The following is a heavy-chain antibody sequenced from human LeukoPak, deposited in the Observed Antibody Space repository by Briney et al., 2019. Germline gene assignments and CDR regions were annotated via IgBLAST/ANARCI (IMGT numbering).Heavy chain of an antibody. V-gene: IGHV3-30*04. CDR1: GFSFKIYA. Sequence: GGSLRLSCAASGFSFKIYAFHWVRQTPGKGLEWVALISDDGNNQYYADSVKGRFTISRDNAKNSLYLQMNSLRTEDTAVYYCVRDNSGWYRPALGRETAYYYYYYMDVWGKGTTVTVSS. J-gene: IGHJ6*03. D-gene: IGHD6-19*01. CDR2: ISDDGNNQ. CDR3: VRDNSGWYRPALGRETAYYYYYYMDV.